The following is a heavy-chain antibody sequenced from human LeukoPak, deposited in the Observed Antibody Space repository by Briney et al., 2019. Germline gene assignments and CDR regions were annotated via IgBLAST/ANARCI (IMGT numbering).Heavy chain of an antibody. D-gene: IGHD4-17*01. V-gene: IGHV4-39*01. CDR2: IYYSGST. CDR3: ARTVTTRDY. Sequence: SETLSLTCTVSGGSISSSSYYWSWIRQPPGKGLEWIGSIYYSGSTYYNPSLKSRVTISVDTSKNQFSLKLSSVTAADTAVYYCARTVTTRDYWGQGTLVTVSS. J-gene: IGHJ4*02. CDR1: GGSISSSSYY.